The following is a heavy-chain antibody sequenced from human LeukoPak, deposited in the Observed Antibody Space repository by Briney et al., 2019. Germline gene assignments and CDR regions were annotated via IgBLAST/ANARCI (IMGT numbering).Heavy chain of an antibody. CDR3: ARSRYCTTTSCRHFDY. V-gene: IGHV5-51*01. J-gene: IGHJ4*02. CDR1: GYRFTSYW. CDR2: IYPADSDT. D-gene: IGHD2-2*01. Sequence: GESLKISCKGSGYRFTSYWIGWVRQMPGKGLEWMGIIYPADSDTRYSPSFQGQVTISADKSISTANLQWSSLKASDTAMYYCARSRYCTTTSCRHFDYWGQGTLVTVSS.